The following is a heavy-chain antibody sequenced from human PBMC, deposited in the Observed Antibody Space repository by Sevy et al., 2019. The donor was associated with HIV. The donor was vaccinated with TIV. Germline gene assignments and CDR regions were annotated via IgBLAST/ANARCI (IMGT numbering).Heavy chain of an antibody. J-gene: IGHJ6*02. D-gene: IGHD3-22*01. CDR3: ARDLPSAVINPFYFYGLDV. Sequence: GGSLRLSCAASGFTFSIYAMHWVRQAPDKGLEWVAVISYDGGVKYFADSVKGRVTISRDNSKSTLYLQMKSLRPEETAVYYCARDLPSAVINPFYFYGLDVWGQGTTVTVSS. CDR1: GFTFSIYA. CDR2: ISYDGGVK. V-gene: IGHV3-30-3*01.